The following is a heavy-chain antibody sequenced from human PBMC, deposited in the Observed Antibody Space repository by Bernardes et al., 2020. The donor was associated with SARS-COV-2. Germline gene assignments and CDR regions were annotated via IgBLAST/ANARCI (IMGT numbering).Heavy chain of an antibody. D-gene: IGHD6-19*01. CDR3: AREYSSGWPYYYYGMDV. CDR1: GYTFTSYA. CDR2: INTNTGNP. J-gene: IGHJ6*02. Sequence: ASVKVSCKASGYTFTSYAMNWVRQAPGQGLEWMGWINTNTGNPTYAQGFPGRFVFSLDTSVSTAYLQISSLKAEDTAVYYCAREYSSGWPYYYYGMDVWGQGTTVTVSS. V-gene: IGHV7-4-1*02.